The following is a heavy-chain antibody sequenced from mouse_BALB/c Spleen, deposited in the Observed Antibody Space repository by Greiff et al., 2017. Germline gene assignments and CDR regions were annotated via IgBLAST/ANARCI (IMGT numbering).Heavy chain of an antibody. Sequence: EVHLVESGPGLVKPSQSLSLTCSVTGYSITSGYYWNWIRQFPGNKLEWMGYISYDGSNNYNPSLKNRISITRDTSKNQFFLKLNSVTTEDTATYYCARSELGRDYFDYWGQGTTLTVSS. D-gene: IGHD4-1*01. CDR1: GYSITSGYY. CDR3: ARSELGRDYFDY. J-gene: IGHJ2*01. V-gene: IGHV3-6*02. CDR2: ISYDGSN.